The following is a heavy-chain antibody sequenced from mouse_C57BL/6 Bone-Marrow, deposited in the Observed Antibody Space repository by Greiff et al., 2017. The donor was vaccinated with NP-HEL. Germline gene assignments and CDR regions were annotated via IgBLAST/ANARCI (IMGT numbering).Heavy chain of an antibody. D-gene: IGHD1-1*01. CDR3: ARAYYYGCLLYWYFDV. V-gene: IGHV5-12*01. CDR2: ISNGGGST. CDR1: GFTFSDYY. Sequence: EVKLMESGGGLVQPGGSLKLSCAASGFTFSDYYMYWVRQTPEKRLEWVAYISNGGGSTYYPDTVKGRFTISRDNAKNTLYLQMSRLKSEDTAMYYCARAYYYGCLLYWYFDVWGTGTTVTVSS. J-gene: IGHJ1*03.